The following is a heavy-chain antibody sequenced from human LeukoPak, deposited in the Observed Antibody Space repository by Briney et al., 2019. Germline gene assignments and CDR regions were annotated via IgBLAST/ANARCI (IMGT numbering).Heavy chain of an antibody. CDR3: ARHYYYGSGSLETFDP. V-gene: IGHV4-39*01. J-gene: IGHJ5*02. CDR2: IYYSGST. CDR1: GGSISSGSYY. D-gene: IGHD3-10*01. Sequence: SETLSLTCTVSGGSISSGSYYWSWIRQPAGKGLEWIGSIYYSGSTYYNPSLKSRVTISVDTSKNQFSLKLSSVTAADTAVYYCARHYYYGSGSLETFDPWGQGTLVTVSS.